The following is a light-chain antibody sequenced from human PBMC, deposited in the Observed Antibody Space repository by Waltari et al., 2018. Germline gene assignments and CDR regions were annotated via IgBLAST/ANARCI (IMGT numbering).Light chain of an antibody. CDR1: QSVRTC. J-gene: IGKJ4*01. Sequence: EIVMTQSPGTLSVAPGEGVTLSCRASQSVRTCLAWYQQKPGQAPRLLMYGASTRATGIPVRFSGSGSGTEFTLTISSLQSEDFAVYYCQQYSNWPLTFGGGTRVEIK. CDR2: GAS. V-gene: IGKV3-15*01. CDR3: QQYSNWPLT.